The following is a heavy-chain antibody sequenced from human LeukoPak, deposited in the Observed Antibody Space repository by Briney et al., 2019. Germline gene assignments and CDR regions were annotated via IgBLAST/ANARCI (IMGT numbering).Heavy chain of an antibody. Sequence: GGSLRLSCSTFGFNFANYGVSWFRQAPGQGLEWVGFLRSIVHGGPAEYAASVEGRFIISRDDSKSIAYLQMNSLKTEDTAVYYCTRAGGYDFWIASWGKGTLVTV. D-gene: IGHD3-3*01. CDR1: GFNFANYG. CDR2: LRSIVHGGPA. J-gene: IGHJ4*02. V-gene: IGHV3-49*03. CDR3: TRAGGYDFWIAS.